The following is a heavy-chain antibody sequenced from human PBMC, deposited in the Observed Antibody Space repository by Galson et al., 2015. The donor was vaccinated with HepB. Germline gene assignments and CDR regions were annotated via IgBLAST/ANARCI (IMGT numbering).Heavy chain of an antibody. J-gene: IGHJ4*02. CDR1: GFTFSDYY. V-gene: IGHV3-23*01. CDR2: VSGSPAGPVHGITT. Sequence: SLRLSCAASGFTFSDYYTTWIRQAPGTGLEWVSAVSGSPAGPVHGITTDYAYPVKGRLTISRDNSKNTLYLQMNSLRAGDTAVYYCAKVGPSCSSTRCSDYYFDYWGQGTLVTVSS. D-gene: IGHD2-2*01. CDR3: AKVGPSCSSTRCSDYYFDY.